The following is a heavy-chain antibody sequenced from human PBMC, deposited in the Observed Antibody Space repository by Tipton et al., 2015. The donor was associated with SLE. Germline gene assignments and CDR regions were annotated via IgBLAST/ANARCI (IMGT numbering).Heavy chain of an antibody. V-gene: IGHV4-61*09. CDR3: AREGAYYVILTGVFDS. J-gene: IGHJ4*02. CDR2: IWTSGST. D-gene: IGHD3-9*01. Sequence: TLSLTCTVSGGSISSGNYYWSWIRQPAGKGLEGIGHIWTSGSTNYNPALKSRVTLSIDTSKKQFSLELSSVTAADTAVYYCAREGAYYVILTGVFDSWGQGTLVTVSS. CDR1: GGSISSGNYY.